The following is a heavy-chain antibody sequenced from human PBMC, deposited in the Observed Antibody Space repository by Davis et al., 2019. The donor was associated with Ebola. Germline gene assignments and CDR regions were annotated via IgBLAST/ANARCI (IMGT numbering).Heavy chain of an antibody. CDR3: ARDPEVEGSSWYFDY. CDR2: ISSSGSTI. J-gene: IGHJ4*02. V-gene: IGHV3-48*04. Sequence: PGGSLRLSCAASGFTFSTYAMSWVRQAPGKGLEWVSYISSSGSTIYYADSVKGRFTISRDNAKNSLYLQMNSLRAEDTAVYYCARDPEVEGSSWYFDYWGQGTLVTVSS. D-gene: IGHD6-13*01. CDR1: GFTFSTYA.